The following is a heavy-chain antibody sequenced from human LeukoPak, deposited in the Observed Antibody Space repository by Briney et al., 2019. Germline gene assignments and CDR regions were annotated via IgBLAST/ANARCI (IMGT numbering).Heavy chain of an antibody. CDR2: ISAYNGNT. D-gene: IGHD1-7*01. V-gene: IGHV1-18*01. J-gene: IGHJ5*02. CDR3: ARGRLSTGTMFDP. Sequence: GASVKVSCKASGYAFTSYGISWLRQAPGQGLEWMGWISAYNGNTNYAQKLQGRVTMTTDTSTSTAYMDLRSLRSDDTAVYYCARGRLSTGTMFDPWGQGTLVTVSS. CDR1: GYAFTSYG.